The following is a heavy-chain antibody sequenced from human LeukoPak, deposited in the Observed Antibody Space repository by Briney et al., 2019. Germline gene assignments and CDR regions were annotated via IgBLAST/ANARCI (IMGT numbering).Heavy chain of an antibody. J-gene: IGHJ4*02. V-gene: IGHV4-39*07. Sequence: TSETLSLTCTVSGGSISSSSYYWGWIRQPPGKGLEWIGSIYYSGSTYYNPSLKSQVTISVDTSKNQFSLKLSSVTAADTAVYYCARGLAVSADYWGQGTLVTVSS. CDR3: ARGLAVSADY. CDR2: IYYSGST. D-gene: IGHD6-19*01. CDR1: GGSISSSSYY.